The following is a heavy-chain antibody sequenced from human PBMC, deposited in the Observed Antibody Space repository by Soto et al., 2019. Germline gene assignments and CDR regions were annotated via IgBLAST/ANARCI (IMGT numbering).Heavy chain of an antibody. CDR1: GFTFSSYS. J-gene: IGHJ4*02. CDR2: ISSSSSYI. Sequence: PGGSLRLSCAASGFTFSSYSMNWVRQAPGKGLEWVSSISSSSSYIYYADSVKGRFTISRDNAKNSLYLQMNSLRAEDTAVYYCASGMTFFGVANHDDYWGQGTLVTVSS. V-gene: IGHV3-21*01. CDR3: ASGMTFFGVANHDDY. D-gene: IGHD3-3*01.